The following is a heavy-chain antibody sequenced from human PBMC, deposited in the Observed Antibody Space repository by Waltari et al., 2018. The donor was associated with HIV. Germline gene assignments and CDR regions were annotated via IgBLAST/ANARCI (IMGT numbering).Heavy chain of an antibody. D-gene: IGHD1-26*01. J-gene: IGHJ4*02. V-gene: IGHV4-38-2*02. CDR1: GYSIRTGYY. CDR3: AGRSGSYYKGEGPFDY. CDR2: IYHSGST. Sequence: QVQLQESGQGLVKPSETLSPTCTVSGYSIRTGYYWGWIRQPLGKGLEWMGRIYHSGSTYYNPSLKSRVTISVDTSKNQFALKPSSVTAADTAVYYCAGRSGSYYKGEGPFDYWGQGTLVTVSS.